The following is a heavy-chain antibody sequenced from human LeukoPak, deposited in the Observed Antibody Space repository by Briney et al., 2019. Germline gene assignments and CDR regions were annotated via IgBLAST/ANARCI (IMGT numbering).Heavy chain of an antibody. Sequence: GGSLRLSCAASGFTFSSYAMSWVRQAPGKGLEWVALISYDGTNKYYADSVKGQFTISRDNSKNALYLQMNSLRAEDTAMYYCAKVEAGYSYGPFDYWGQGTLVTVSS. CDR2: ISYDGTNK. V-gene: IGHV3-30*18. CDR1: GFTFSSYA. D-gene: IGHD5-18*01. CDR3: AKVEAGYSYGPFDY. J-gene: IGHJ4*02.